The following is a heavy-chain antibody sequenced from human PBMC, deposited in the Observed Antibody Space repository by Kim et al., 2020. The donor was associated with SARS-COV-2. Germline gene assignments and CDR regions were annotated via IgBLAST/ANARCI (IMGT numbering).Heavy chain of an antibody. J-gene: IGHJ4*02. D-gene: IGHD4-17*01. CDR1: GYNFINYW. CDR2: IFPRDSDT. Sequence: GESLKISCKGSGYNFINYWIGWVRQMPGKGLEWMGIIFPRDSDTRYSPSFQGQVTISADKSINTAYLQWSSLKASDTAMYYCASYGDYSNFHYWGQGTLVTVSS. V-gene: IGHV5-51*01. CDR3: ASYGDYSNFHY.